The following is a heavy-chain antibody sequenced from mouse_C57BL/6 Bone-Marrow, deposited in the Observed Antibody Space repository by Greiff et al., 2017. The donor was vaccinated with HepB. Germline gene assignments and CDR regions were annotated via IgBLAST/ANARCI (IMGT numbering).Heavy chain of an antibody. CDR3: ARQRVAAGYFDY. CDR1: GFTFSDYG. D-gene: IGHD1-1*01. J-gene: IGHJ2*01. V-gene: IGHV5-17*01. CDR2: ISSGSSTI. Sequence: DVMLVESGGGLVKPGGSLKLSCAASGFTFSDYGMHWVRQAPEKGLEWVAYISSGSSTIYYADTVKGRFTISRDNAKNTLFLQMTSLRSEDTAMYYCARQRVAAGYFDYWGQGTTLTVSS.